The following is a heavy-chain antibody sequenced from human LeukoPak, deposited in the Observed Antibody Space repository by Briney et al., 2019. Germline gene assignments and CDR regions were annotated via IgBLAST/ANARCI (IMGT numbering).Heavy chain of an antibody. Sequence: SETLSLTCAVYGGSFSGYYWSWIRQPPGQGLEWIGEINHSGSTNYNPSLKSRVTISVDTSKNPFSLKLSSVTAADTAVYYCARQTAKRWLQSSKANYFDYWGQGTLVTVSS. J-gene: IGHJ4*02. CDR1: GGSFSGYY. D-gene: IGHD5-24*01. CDR3: ARQTAKRWLQSSKANYFDY. CDR2: INHSGST. V-gene: IGHV4-34*01.